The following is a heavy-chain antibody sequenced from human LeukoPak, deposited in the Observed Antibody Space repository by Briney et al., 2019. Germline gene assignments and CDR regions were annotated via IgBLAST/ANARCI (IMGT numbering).Heavy chain of an antibody. CDR3: ARDHLYYEISGPRFDN. D-gene: IGHD3-16*01. J-gene: IGHJ4*02. CDR1: GFTFSSYS. CDR2: ISSSSYI. Sequence: GGSLRLSCAASGFTFSSYSMNWVRQAPGKGLEWVSSISSSSYIYYADSVKGRFTISRDNAKNSLYLQMNSLRAEDTAVYYCARDHLYYEISGPRFDNWGQGTRVTVSS. V-gene: IGHV3-21*01.